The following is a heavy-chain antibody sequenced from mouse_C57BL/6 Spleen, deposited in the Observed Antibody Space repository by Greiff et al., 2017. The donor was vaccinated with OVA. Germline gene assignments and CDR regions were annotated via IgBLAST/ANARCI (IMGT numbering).Heavy chain of an antibody. V-gene: IGHV1-82*01. Sequence: VQLQQSGPELVKPGASVKISCKASGYAFSSSWMNWVKQRPGKGLEWIGRIYPGDGENNYKGKFKGKGTLTADKYSSTAYMQLSSLPSEDSARYFCARGGVVDRFAYWGQGTLVTVSA. D-gene: IGHD1-1*01. CDR1: GYAFSSSW. CDR3: ARGGVVDRFAY. CDR2: IYPGDGEN. J-gene: IGHJ3*01.